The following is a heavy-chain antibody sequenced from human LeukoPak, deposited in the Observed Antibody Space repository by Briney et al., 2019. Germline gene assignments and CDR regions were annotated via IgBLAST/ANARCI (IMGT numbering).Heavy chain of an antibody. CDR1: GYTFTSYG. CDR2: ISAYNGNT. Sequence: ASVKVSCKASGYTFTSYGISWVRQAPGQGLEWMGWISAYNGNTIYAQKFQGRVTMTRDMSTSTDYMELSSLRSEDTAVYYCARDNSVGDYAWWFDPWGQGTLVTVSS. V-gene: IGHV1-18*01. D-gene: IGHD1-26*01. CDR3: ARDNSVGDYAWWFDP. J-gene: IGHJ5*02.